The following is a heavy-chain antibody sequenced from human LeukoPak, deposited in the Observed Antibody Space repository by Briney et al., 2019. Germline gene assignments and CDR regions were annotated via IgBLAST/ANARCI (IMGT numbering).Heavy chain of an antibody. CDR2: IYYSGST. CDR1: AGSISSYY. J-gene: IGHJ4*02. CDR3: ARDRYYGYYFDY. Sequence: SETLSLTCTDSAGSISSYYWSWIRQPPGKGLEWIGYIYYSGSTNYNPSLKSRVTISVDTSKNQFSLKLSSVTAADTAVYYCARDRYYGYYFDYWGQGTLVTVSS. D-gene: IGHD3-16*01. V-gene: IGHV4-59*01.